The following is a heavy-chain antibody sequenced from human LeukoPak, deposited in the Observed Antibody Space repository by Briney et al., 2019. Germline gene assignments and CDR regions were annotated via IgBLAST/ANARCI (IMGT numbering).Heavy chain of an antibody. V-gene: IGHV3-23*01. Sequence: GGSLRLSCAASGFTFSNYAMSWVGQAPGKGLEWVSGIRSSGHNTYYEDSVKGRFTISRDNSKNMLYLQMNSLRAEDTAVYYCAKYVCGGDCYDYFDCWGQGTLVTVSS. CDR3: AKYVCGGDCYDYFDC. J-gene: IGHJ4*02. CDR2: IRSSGHNT. CDR1: GFTFSNYA. D-gene: IGHD2-21*02.